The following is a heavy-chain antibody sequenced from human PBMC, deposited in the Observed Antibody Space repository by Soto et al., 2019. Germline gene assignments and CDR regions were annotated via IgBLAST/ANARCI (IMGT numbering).Heavy chain of an antibody. V-gene: IGHV2-5*02. CDR2: IYWDEDK. Sequence: QITLKESGPTLVKPTQNLTLTCTLSGFSLITNGVGVGWIRQPPGKALEWLALIYWDEDKRYSTSLKRRLTIARDTSKNQVVLTMTNMDPVGTATYYCAHKPKDYDRSGFGYWGQGTRVPLSS. CDR3: AHKPKDYDRSGFGY. CDR1: GFSLITNGVG. D-gene: IGHD3-22*01. J-gene: IGHJ4*02.